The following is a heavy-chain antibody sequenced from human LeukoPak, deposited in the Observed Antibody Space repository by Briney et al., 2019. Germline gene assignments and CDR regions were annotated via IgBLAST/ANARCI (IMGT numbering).Heavy chain of an antibody. Sequence: PGGSLRLSCAASGFTFSNYAMSWVRQAPGKGLEWVSGISGSGGSTFYADSVRGRFTISRDNSKNTLYLQMNSLRAEDTAVYYCAKDQYCTSTSCYVGYWGRGTLVTVSS. D-gene: IGHD2-2*01. J-gene: IGHJ4*02. V-gene: IGHV3-23*01. CDR2: ISGSGGST. CDR1: GFTFSNYA. CDR3: AKDQYCTSTSCYVGY.